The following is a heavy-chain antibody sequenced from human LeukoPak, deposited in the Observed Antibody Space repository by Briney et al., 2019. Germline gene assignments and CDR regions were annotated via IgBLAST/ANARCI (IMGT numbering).Heavy chain of an antibody. CDR2: ISSSGSTI. J-gene: IGHJ3*02. CDR1: GFTFSDYY. D-gene: IGHD3-22*01. CDR3: ASTYYDSSGIGAFDI. V-gene: IGHV3-11*01. Sequence: GGSLRLSCAASGFTFSDYYMSWIRQAPGKGLEWVSYISSSGSTIYYADSVKGRFTISTDNAQNSLYLQMNSLRAEDTAVYYCASTYYDSSGIGAFDIWGQGTMVTVSS.